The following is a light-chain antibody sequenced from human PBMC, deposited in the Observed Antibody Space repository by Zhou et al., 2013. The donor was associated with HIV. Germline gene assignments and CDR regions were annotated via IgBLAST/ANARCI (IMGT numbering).Light chain of an antibody. CDR1: QSVGNN. J-gene: IGKJ1*01. CDR3: QQANSFPWT. V-gene: IGKV3-20*01. Sequence: EIVLTQSPGTLSLSPGERAALSCRASQSVGNNLAWYQQKPGQAPRLLFYGSSSRATGLSHRFSGSGSGTDFTLTISGLEPEDFATYYCQQANSFPWTFGQGTKVEVK. CDR2: GSS.